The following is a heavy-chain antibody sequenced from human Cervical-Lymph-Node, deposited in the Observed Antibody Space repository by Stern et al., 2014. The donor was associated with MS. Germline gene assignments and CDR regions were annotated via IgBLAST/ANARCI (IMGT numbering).Heavy chain of an antibody. D-gene: IGHD3-22*01. CDR3: AARANYYDSPGDWFDP. CDR2: IDGGSGKT. V-gene: IGHV1-58*01. CDR1: GFTFTSSA. J-gene: IGHJ5*02. Sequence: QLVQSGPEVKKPGTSVKVSCKASGFTFTSSAVQWVRQARGQRLEWIGWIDGGSGKTNYEQKFQGRVTNTKDMSKKTVYTEPGSLRSEDTAVYYCAARANYYDSPGDWFDPWGQGTLVTVSS.